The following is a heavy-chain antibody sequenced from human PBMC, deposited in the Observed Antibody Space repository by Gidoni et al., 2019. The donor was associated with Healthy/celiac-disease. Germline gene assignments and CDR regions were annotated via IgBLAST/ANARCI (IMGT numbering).Heavy chain of an antibody. Sequence: QVQLQESGPGLVKPSETLSLTCTVSGGSVSSGSYYWSWIRQPPGKGLEWIGYIYYSGSTNYNPSLKSRVTISVDTSKNQFSLKLSSVTAADTAVYYCARDNEYCSSTSCYFDWGQGTLVTVSS. CDR3: ARDNEYCSSTSCYFD. CDR1: GGSVSSGSYY. V-gene: IGHV4-61*01. CDR2: IYYSGST. J-gene: IGHJ4*02. D-gene: IGHD2-2*01.